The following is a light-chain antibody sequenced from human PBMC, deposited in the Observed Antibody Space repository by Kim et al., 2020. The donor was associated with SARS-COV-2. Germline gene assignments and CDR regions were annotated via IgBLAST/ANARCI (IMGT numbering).Light chain of an antibody. CDR2: GAA. Sequence: SPAEGPTLPSRASQRVSNTLSGCQQTPAHAPRLLIYGAATRTTGMPARCSGNAAGTEVTITISSMQSEEFAVYYCQQYNSWSRLTFGQGTKVDIK. J-gene: IGKJ1*01. CDR1: QRVSNT. CDR3: QQYNSWSRLT. V-gene: IGKV3-15*01.